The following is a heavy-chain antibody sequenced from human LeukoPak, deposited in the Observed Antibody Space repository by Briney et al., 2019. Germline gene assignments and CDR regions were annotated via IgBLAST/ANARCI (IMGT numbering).Heavy chain of an antibody. D-gene: IGHD7-27*01. J-gene: IGHJ4*02. CDR3: AGLDAGDRGYFDH. CDR1: GGSISSYY. Sequence: SETLSLTCTVSGGSISSYYWSWIRQPPGKGLEWIGYIYYSGSTNYNPSLKSRITISVDTSKNQFSLKLSSVTAADTAVYYCAGLDAGDRGYFDHWGQGTLVTVSS. CDR2: IYYSGST. V-gene: IGHV4-59*08.